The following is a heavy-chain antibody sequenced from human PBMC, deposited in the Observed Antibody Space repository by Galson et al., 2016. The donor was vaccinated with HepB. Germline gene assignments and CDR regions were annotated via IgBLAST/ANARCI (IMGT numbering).Heavy chain of an antibody. V-gene: IGHV1-18*01. Sequence: SVKVSCKVSGYTFANYYVTWVRQAPGQGLEWMGWVRTDNGDTNYAQKLQDRIAMTADTSTSTAYMELRSLRSDDTAVYYCARGHCTGTNCYWNFDYWGQGTRVTVSP. CDR1: GYTFANYY. D-gene: IGHD2-2*01. J-gene: IGHJ4*02. CDR2: VRTDNGDT. CDR3: ARGHCTGTNCYWNFDY.